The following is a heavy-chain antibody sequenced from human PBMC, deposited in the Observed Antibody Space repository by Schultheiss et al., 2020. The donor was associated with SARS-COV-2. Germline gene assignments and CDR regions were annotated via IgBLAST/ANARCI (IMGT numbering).Heavy chain of an antibody. Sequence: GESLKISCAASGFTFSSYSMNWVRQAPGKGLEWVSAISGSGGSTYYADSVKGRFTISRDNSKNTLYLQMNSLRAEDTAVYYCARDREGITMVRGVIITNYYYGMDVWGQGTTVTVSS. CDR3: ARDREGITMVRGVIITNYYYGMDV. D-gene: IGHD3-10*01. CDR1: GFTFSSYS. CDR2: ISGSGGST. J-gene: IGHJ6*02. V-gene: IGHV3-23*01.